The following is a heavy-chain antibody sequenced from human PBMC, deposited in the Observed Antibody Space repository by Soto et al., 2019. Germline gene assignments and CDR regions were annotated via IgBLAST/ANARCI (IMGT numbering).Heavy chain of an antibody. D-gene: IGHD3-9*01. CDR1: GFTLSSYW. CDR3: ARALRYFDWPEHMDV. CDR2: IKQDGSEK. Sequence: GGSLRLSCAASGFTLSSYWMSWVRQAPGKGLEWVANIKQDGSEKYYVDSVKGRFTISRDNAKNSLYLQMNSLRAEDTAVYYCARALRYFDWPEHMDVWGKGTTVTVSS. V-gene: IGHV3-7*01. J-gene: IGHJ6*03.